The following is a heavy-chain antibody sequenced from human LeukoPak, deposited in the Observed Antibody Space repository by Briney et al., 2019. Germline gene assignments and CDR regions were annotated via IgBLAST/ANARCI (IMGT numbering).Heavy chain of an antibody. D-gene: IGHD2-8*01. J-gene: IGHJ6*03. CDR2: MNPNSGNT. CDR1: GYTFTIYD. V-gene: IGHV1-8*01. CDR3: ARGTFTKLGGYYYYMDV. Sequence: GASVKVPCKTSGYTFTIYDINWVRQATGQGLEWMGWMNPNSGNTGYAQKFQGRVTMARNTSTSTVYMELSSLRSEDTAVYYCARGTFTKLGGYYYYMDVWGKGTTVTVSS.